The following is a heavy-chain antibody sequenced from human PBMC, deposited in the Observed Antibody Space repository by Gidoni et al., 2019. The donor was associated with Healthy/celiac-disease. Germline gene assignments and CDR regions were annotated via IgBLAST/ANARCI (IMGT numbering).Heavy chain of an antibody. CDR2: IYTSGST. V-gene: IGHV4-61*02. Sequence: QVQLQESGPGLVKPSQTLSLTCTVSGGSISSGSYYWSWIRQPAGKGLEWIGRIYTSGSTNYNPSLKSRVTISVDTSKNQFSLKLSSVTAADTAVYYCAICRDGYSDAFDIWGQGTMVTVSS. CDR3: AICRDGYSDAFDI. D-gene: IGHD2-15*01. CDR1: GGSISSGSYY. J-gene: IGHJ3*02.